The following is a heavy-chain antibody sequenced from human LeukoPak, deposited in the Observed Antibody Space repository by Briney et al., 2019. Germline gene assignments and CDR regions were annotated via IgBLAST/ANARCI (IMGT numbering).Heavy chain of an antibody. Sequence: KSSETLSLTCTVSGGSISSYYWSWIRQPPGKGLEWIGYIYYSGSTNYNPSLKSRVTISVDTSKNQFSLKLSSVTAADTAVYYCARGYYYGSGSSIFYYYYYMDVWGKGTTVTVSS. CDR3: ARGYYYGSGSSIFYYYYYMDV. V-gene: IGHV4-59*01. D-gene: IGHD3-10*01. CDR2: IYYSGST. J-gene: IGHJ6*03. CDR1: GGSISSYY.